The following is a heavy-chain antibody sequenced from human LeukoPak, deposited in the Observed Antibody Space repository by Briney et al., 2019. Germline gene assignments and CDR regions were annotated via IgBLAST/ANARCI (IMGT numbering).Heavy chain of an antibody. J-gene: IGHJ4*02. V-gene: IGHV3-23*01. Sequence: GGSLRLSCAASGFPFSSSAMSWVRQAAGKGLEWVSGLSGSGTSTCYADSVKGRFTISRDNSKNTLYLQMNSLRAEDTAIYYCAKGNVIVVVDYIGGQGTPVTVSS. CDR3: AKGNVIVVVDYI. CDR2: LSGSGTST. CDR1: GFPFSSSA. D-gene: IGHD3-22*01.